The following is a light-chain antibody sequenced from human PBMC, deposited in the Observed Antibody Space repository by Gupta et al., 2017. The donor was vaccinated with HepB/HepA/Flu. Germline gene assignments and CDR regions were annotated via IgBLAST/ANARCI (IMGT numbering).Light chain of an antibody. V-gene: IGLV2-23*02. Sequence: QSALTQPASVSGSPGQSITISCTGTGRDVGGYNLVSWYQQHPGKAPKLIIYEVSRRPSGVSHRFSGSKSGNTASLTISGPQAEDEANYYCSSYASGSTYVIFGGGTKVTIL. CDR1: GRDVGGYNL. J-gene: IGLJ2*01. CDR3: SSYASGSTYVI. CDR2: EVS.